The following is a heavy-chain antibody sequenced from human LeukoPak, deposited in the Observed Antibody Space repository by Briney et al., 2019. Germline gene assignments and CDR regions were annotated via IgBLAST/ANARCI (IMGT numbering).Heavy chain of an antibody. D-gene: IGHD6-13*01. CDR1: GGSISSYY. Sequence: PSETLSLTFTVCGGSISSYYWTWIRQAAGKGLEWIRRIHTSGSTNHNPSLKSRVTMSVDTSKNQFSLKLSSVTAADTAVYYCARAFGGSSSWSDYYYYYMDVWGKGTTVTVSS. CDR3: ARAFGGSSSWSDYYYYYMDV. J-gene: IGHJ6*03. CDR2: IHTSGST. V-gene: IGHV4-4*07.